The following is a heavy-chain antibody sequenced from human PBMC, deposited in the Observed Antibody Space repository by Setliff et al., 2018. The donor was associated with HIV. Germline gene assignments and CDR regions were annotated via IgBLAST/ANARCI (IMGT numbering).Heavy chain of an antibody. D-gene: IGHD5-18*01. V-gene: IGHV1-46*01. CDR3: ARGGPGSSFGYDWFDP. J-gene: IGHJ5*02. Sequence: ASVKVSCKASGYTFTSYYMHWVRQAPGQGLEWMGGFDPEDGETIYAQKFQGRVAMTADTSTNTVYMELSSLRSEDTAIYYCARGGPGSSFGYDWFDPWGQGTPVTVSS. CDR1: GYTFTSYY. CDR2: FDPEDGET.